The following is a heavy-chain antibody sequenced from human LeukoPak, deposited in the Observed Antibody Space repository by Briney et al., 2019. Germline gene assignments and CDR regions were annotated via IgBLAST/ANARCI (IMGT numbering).Heavy chain of an antibody. CDR3: ARDATMVRGVGSWFDP. V-gene: IGHV1-2*02. J-gene: IGHJ5*02. CDR1: GYTFTGYY. D-gene: IGHD3-10*01. CDR2: INPNSGGT. Sequence: GASVKVSCKASGYTFTGYYMHWVRQAPGQGLEWRGWINPNSGGTNYAQKFQGRVTMTRDTSISTAYMELSRLRSDDTAVYYCARDATMVRGVGSWFDPWGQGTLVTVSS.